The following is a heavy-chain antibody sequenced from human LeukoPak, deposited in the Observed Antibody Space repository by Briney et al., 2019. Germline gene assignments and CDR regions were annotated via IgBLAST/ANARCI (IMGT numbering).Heavy chain of an antibody. CDR3: AREGGRAVPGRFDQ. CDR2: IQNDGSDK. J-gene: IGHJ4*02. V-gene: IGHV3-30*02. Sequence: LSGGSLRLSCAASGINFRSSGMHWVRQAPGKGPEWVTFIQNDGSDKYYAASVKGRFTISRDNSKNTVYLHMASLRADDTALYYCAREGGRAVPGRFDQWGQGTLVTVSS. D-gene: IGHD6-13*01. CDR1: GINFRSSG.